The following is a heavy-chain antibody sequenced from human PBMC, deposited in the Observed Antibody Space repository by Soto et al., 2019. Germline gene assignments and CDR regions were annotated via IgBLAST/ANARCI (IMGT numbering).Heavy chain of an antibody. Sequence: SGTLSLTCTVTGGSINTYYWSWIRQSAGKGLEWIGRAYTTGSTNYNPSLKSRVTISVDTSSNQFCMTLRSVTAADTDVYYCARDFNFIFDDIGDMRCYSVSWGQGTLVTVSS. CDR3: ARDFNFIFDDIGDMRCYSVS. J-gene: IGHJ5*02. CDR1: GGSINTYY. CDR2: AYTTGST. D-gene: IGHD3-3*02. V-gene: IGHV4-4*07.